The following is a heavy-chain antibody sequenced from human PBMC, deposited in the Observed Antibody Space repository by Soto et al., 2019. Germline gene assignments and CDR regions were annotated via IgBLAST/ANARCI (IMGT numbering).Heavy chain of an antibody. V-gene: IGHV1-58*01. Sequence: SVKVSCKASGFTFTSSAVQWVRQARGQRLEWIGWIVVGSGNTNYAQKFQERVTITRDMSTSTAYMELSSLRSEDTAVYYCAAVHSSSWSNGPYGMDVWGQGTTVTVSS. CDR3: AAVHSSSWSNGPYGMDV. CDR2: IVVGSGNT. CDR1: GFTFTSSA. J-gene: IGHJ6*02. D-gene: IGHD6-13*01.